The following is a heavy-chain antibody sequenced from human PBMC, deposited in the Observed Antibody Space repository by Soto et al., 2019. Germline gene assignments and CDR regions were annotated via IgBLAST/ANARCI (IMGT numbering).Heavy chain of an antibody. J-gene: IGHJ4*02. D-gene: IGHD3-16*02. Sequence: EVQLVESWGGLVKPGGSLRLSCAASGFTFSSYSMNWVRQAPGKGLEWVSSISSSSSYIYYADSLMGRFTISRDNAKNSWDLQMNSLRAEDTAVYYCARVKFPPIFWWSYRQRDFLDYWGQGTLVTVSS. CDR1: GFTFSSYS. CDR3: ARVKFPPIFWWSYRQRDFLDY. V-gene: IGHV3-21*01. CDR2: ISSSSSYI.